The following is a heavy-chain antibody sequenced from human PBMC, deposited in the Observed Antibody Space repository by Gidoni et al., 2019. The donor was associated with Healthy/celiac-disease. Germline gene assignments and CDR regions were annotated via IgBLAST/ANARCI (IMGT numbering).Heavy chain of an antibody. CDR1: AFSLSTSGVG. V-gene: IGHV2-5*01. CDR2: IYWNGDK. J-gene: IGHJ4*02. Sequence: QSTVKEYGPTLVKPTQNLTLTCTLSAFSLSTSGVGVGWIRQPPGNALECLALIYWNGDKRYSPSLKSRLTITKDTSKIQVVLTMTNIDPVDTATYYCAPRLGVSYQCGSWGQGTLVTVSS. CDR3: APRLGVSYQCGS. D-gene: IGHD1-26*01.